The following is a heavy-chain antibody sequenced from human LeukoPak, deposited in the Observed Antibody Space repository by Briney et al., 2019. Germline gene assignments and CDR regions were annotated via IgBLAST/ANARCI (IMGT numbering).Heavy chain of an antibody. J-gene: IGHJ5*02. CDR2: ISAYNGNT. CDR3: AREGAVYYDSSGPWFDP. Sequence: EASVKVSCKAFGYTFTSYGISWVRQAPGQGLEWMGWISAYNGNTNYAQKLQGRVTMTTDTSTSTAYMELRSLRSDDTAVYYCAREGAVYYDSSGPWFDPWGQGTLVTVSS. CDR1: GYTFTSYG. V-gene: IGHV1-18*01. D-gene: IGHD3-22*01.